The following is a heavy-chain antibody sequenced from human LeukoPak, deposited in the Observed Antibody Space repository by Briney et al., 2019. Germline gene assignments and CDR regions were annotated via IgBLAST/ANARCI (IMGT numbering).Heavy chain of an antibody. CDR1: GGSISSGGYS. J-gene: IGHJ2*01. D-gene: IGHD5-24*01. Sequence: SQTLSLTCAVSGGSISSGGYSWSWIRQPPGKGLEWIGYIYHSGSTYYNPSLKSRVTTSVDRSKNQFSLKLSSVTAADTAVYYCARGVATIRWSFDLWGRGTLVTVSS. CDR3: ARGVATIRWSFDL. CDR2: IYHSGST. V-gene: IGHV4-30-2*01.